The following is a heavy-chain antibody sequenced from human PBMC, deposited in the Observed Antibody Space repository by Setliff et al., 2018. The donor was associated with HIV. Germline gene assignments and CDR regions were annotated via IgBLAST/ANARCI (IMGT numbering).Heavy chain of an antibody. J-gene: IGHJ4*02. Sequence: ASVKVSCKVSGYTLTELSMHWVRQAPGKGLEWMGGFDPEDGETIYAQKFQGRVTMIEDTSTDAAYMELSSLRSEDTSVYYCATDQISDGSGSYPNSYFDYWGQGTLVTVSS. D-gene: IGHD3-10*01. CDR2: FDPEDGET. CDR1: GYTLTELS. CDR3: ATDQISDGSGSYPNSYFDY. V-gene: IGHV1-24*01.